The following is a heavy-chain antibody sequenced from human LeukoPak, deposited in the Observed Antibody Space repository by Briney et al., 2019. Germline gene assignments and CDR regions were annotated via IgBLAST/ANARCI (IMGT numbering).Heavy chain of an antibody. CDR2: ISSSGSTI. Sequence: GSLRLSCAASGFTFSSYEMNWVRQAPGKGLEWVSYISSSGSTIYYTDYVKGRFTISRDNAKNSLYLQMNSLRAEDTAVYYCARDGVLRSFDWLFPYYMDVWGKGTTVTISS. J-gene: IGHJ6*03. D-gene: IGHD3-9*01. CDR1: GFTFSSYE. V-gene: IGHV3-48*03. CDR3: ARDGVLRSFDWLFPYYMDV.